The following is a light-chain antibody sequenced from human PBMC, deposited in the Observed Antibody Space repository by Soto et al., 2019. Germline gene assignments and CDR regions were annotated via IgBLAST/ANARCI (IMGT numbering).Light chain of an antibody. Sequence: EIVMMQSPATLSVSPGERATLSCRASQSVSSNLAWYQQKPGQAPRLLIYGASTRATGIPARFSGSGSGTEFTLTINSLQSEDFAVYYCQQYNNWPPQITFGQGTRL. CDR2: GAS. J-gene: IGKJ5*01. CDR1: QSVSSN. V-gene: IGKV3-15*01. CDR3: QQYNNWPPQIT.